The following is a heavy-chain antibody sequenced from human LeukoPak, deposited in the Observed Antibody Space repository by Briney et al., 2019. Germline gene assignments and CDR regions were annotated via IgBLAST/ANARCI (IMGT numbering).Heavy chain of an antibody. CDR3: AKDGRSGGYYTFDY. D-gene: IGHD3-10*01. Sequence: PGRSLRLSCVASGFTFSSYGMSWVRQAPGKGLKWVSAISGSGGSTYYADSVKGRFTISRDNSKNTLYLQMNSLRAEDTAVYYCAKDGRSGGYYTFDYWGQGTLVTVSS. CDR2: ISGSGGST. V-gene: IGHV3-23*01. J-gene: IGHJ4*02. CDR1: GFTFSSYG.